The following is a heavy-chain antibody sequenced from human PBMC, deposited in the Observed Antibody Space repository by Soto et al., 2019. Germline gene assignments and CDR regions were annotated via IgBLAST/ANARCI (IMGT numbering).Heavy chain of an antibody. D-gene: IGHD2-8*02. CDR1: GFTFSSYG. CDR2: IWYDGSKK. J-gene: IGHJ4*02. V-gene: IGHV3-33*01. CDR3: ARFTGGSQIGYFDY. Sequence: GGSLRLSCEASGFTFSSYGMHWVRQAPGKGLEWVAVIWYDGSKKYYADSVKGRLTISRDNSKNTLYLQMNSLRAEDTAVYYCARFTGGSQIGYFDYWGQGTLVTVS.